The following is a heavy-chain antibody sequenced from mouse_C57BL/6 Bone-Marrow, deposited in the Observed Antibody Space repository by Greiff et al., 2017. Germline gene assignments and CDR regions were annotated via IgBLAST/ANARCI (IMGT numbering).Heavy chain of an antibody. CDR3: ARWPFIS. Sequence: VQLQESGPELVKPGASVKISCKASGYAFSSSWMNWVKQRPGKGLEWIGRIYPGDGDTNYNGKFKGKATLTADKSSSTAYMQLSSLTSEDSAVYFCARWPFISWGQGTTLTVSS. J-gene: IGHJ2*01. D-gene: IGHD1-2*01. CDR1: GYAFSSSW. CDR2: IYPGDGDT. V-gene: IGHV1-82*01.